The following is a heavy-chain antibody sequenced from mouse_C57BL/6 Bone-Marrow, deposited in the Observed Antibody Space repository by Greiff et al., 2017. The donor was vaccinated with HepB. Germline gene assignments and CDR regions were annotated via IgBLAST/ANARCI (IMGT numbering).Heavy chain of an antibody. V-gene: IGHV1-69*01. CDR1: GYTFTSYW. D-gene: IGHD2-5*01. J-gene: IGHJ1*03. CDR3: ARGGYYYSNCGYWYFDV. CDR2: IDPSDSYT. Sequence: QVQLQQSGAELVMPGASVKLSCKASGYTFTSYWMHWVKQRPGQGLEWIGEIDPSDSYTNYNQKFKGKSTLTVDKSSSTAYMQLSSLTSEDSAVYYCARGGYYYSNCGYWYFDVWGTGTTVTVSS.